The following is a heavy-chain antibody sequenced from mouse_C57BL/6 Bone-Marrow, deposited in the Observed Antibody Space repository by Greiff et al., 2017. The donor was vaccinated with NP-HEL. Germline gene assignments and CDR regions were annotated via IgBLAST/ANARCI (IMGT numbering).Heavy chain of an antibody. CDR3: ARDVSYYGSSYPFAY. V-gene: IGHV7-1*01. CDR2: SRNKANDYTT. CDR1: GFTFSDFY. Sequence: EVQLVESGGGLVQSGRSLRLSCATSGFTFSDFYMEWVRQAPGKGLEWIAASRNKANDYTTEYSASVKGRFIVSRDTSQSILYLQMNALRAEDTAIYYCARDVSYYGSSYPFAYWGQGTLVTVSA. J-gene: IGHJ3*01. D-gene: IGHD1-1*01.